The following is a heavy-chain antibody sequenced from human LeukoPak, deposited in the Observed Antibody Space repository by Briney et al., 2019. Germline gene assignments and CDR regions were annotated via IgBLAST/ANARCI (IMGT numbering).Heavy chain of an antibody. J-gene: IGHJ4*02. CDR2: IKQDGSEK. D-gene: IGHD3-10*01. V-gene: IGHV3-7*02. CDR1: GFTFSSYW. CDR3: ARNLRRGDFDY. Sequence: GGSLRLSCAASGFTFSSYWMNWVRQAPGKGLEWVANIKQDGSEKYYVDSVKGRFTISRDNAKNPLYLQMNSLRAEDTTVYYCARNLRRGDFDYWGQGTLVTVSS.